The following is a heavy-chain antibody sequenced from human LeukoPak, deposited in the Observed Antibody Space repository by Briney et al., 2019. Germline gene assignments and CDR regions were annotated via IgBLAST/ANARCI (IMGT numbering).Heavy chain of an antibody. D-gene: IGHD5-12*01. V-gene: IGHV1-69*04. CDR1: GGTFSNYA. J-gene: IGHJ4*02. Sequence: ASVKVSCKASGGTFSNYAFNWVRQAPGQGLEWMGRIIPIFGMANYAQKFQGRVTITADKSTSTAYMELSSLRSEDTAVYYCARGVFIVATNTPGGRGPPTQNYLAFWGQGTLLTVSS. CDR2: IIPIFGMA. CDR3: ARGVFIVATNTPGGRGPPTQNYLAF.